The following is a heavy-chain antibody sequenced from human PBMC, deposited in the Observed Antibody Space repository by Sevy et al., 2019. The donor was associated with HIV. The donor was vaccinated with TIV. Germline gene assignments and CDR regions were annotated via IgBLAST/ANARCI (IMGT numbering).Heavy chain of an antibody. V-gene: IGHV3-9*03. D-gene: IGHD3-9*01. CDR3: AKDIAPYYDMLTGPFYY. CDR2: ISWNSGSI. CDR1: GFTFDDYA. J-gene: IGHJ4*02. Sequence: GGSLRLSCAASGFTFDDYAMHWVRQAPGKGLEWVSGISWNSGSIGDADSVKGRFTISRDNAKNSLYLQMNSLRAEDMALYYCAKDIAPYYDMLTGPFYYWGQGTLVTVSS.